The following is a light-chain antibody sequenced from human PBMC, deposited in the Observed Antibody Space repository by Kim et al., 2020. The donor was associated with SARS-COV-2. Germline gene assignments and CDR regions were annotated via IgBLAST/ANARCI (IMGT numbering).Light chain of an antibody. Sequence: IQMTQSPSSLPASVGDRVIITCRASQTISTYLSWYQQKPGEAPKLLIYAASSLQSGVPSRFSGSGSGTDFTLSISSLQPEDFATYYCQQSYSTPYTFGQGTKLEI. CDR1: QTISTY. CDR3: QQSYSTPYT. J-gene: IGKJ2*01. V-gene: IGKV1-39*01. CDR2: AAS.